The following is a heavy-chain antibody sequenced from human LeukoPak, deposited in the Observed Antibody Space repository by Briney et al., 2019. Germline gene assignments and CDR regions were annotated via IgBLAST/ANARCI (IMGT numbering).Heavy chain of an antibody. CDR3: ARVLDGYNPHFDY. D-gene: IGHD5-24*01. CDR2: IYSGGST. V-gene: IGHV3-53*01. Sequence: GGSLRLSCAASGFTVSSNYMSWVRQAPGKGLDWVSVIYSGGSTYYADSVKGRFTISRDNSKNTLYLQMNSLRAEDTAVYYCARVLDGYNPHFDYWGQGTLVTVSS. CDR1: GFTVSSNY. J-gene: IGHJ4*02.